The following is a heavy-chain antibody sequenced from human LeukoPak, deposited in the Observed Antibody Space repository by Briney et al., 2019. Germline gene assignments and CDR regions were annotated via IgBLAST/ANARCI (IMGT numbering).Heavy chain of an antibody. CDR2: IYYTGST. CDR1: GGSISSSSYY. CDR3: AGKSYYYADY. Sequence: SETLSLTCTVSGGSISSSSYYWGWLRQPPGKGLEWIGSIYYTGSTYYSPSLKRRVTISVDTSKNQFSLKLSSVTATDTAVFYCAGKSYYYADYWGQGTLVTVSS. J-gene: IGHJ4*02. V-gene: IGHV4-39*01. D-gene: IGHD3-10*01.